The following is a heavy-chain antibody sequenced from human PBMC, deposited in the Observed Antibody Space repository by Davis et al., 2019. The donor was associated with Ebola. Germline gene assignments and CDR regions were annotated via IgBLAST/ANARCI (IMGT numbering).Heavy chain of an antibody. D-gene: IGHD6-19*01. V-gene: IGHV1-18*01. CDR2: ISAYNGNT. Sequence: ASVKVSCKASGYTFTSYAISWVRQAPGQGLEWMGWISAYNGNTNYAQKLQGRVTMTTDTSTSTAYMELRSLRSDDTAVYYCARGDAGLYSSGWYWPDYYYYGMDVWGQGTTVTVSS. CDR1: GYTFTSYA. J-gene: IGHJ6*02. CDR3: ARGDAGLYSSGWYWPDYYYYGMDV.